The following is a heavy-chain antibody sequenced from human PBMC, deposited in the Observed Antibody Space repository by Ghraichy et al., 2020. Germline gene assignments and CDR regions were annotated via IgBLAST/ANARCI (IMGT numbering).Heavy chain of an antibody. D-gene: IGHD6-19*01. CDR3: ARRGWYVESFCDY. CDR2: ISAYNGNT. V-gene: IGHV1-18*04. J-gene: IGHJ4*02. Sequence: ASVKVSCKASGYTFTSYGISWVRQAPGQGLEWMGWISAYNGNTNYAQKLQGRVTMTTDTSTSTAYVELRSLRSDDTAVYYCARRGWYVESFCDYWGRGTLVTVSS. CDR1: GYTFTSYG.